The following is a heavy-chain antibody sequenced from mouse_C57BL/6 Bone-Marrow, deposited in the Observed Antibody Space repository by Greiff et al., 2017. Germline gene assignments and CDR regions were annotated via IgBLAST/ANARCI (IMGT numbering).Heavy chain of an antibody. Sequence: EVQVLQSGGGLVQSGRSLRLSCATSGFTFSDFYMEWVRQAPGKGLEWIAASRNKANDYTTEYNASVKGRIIVSRDTSPSILYLQMNALRAEDTAIYYCARDAYDWYFDVWGTGTTVTVSS. CDR2: SRNKANDYTT. J-gene: IGHJ1*03. CDR1: GFTFSDFY. V-gene: IGHV7-1*01. CDR3: ARDAYDWYFDV.